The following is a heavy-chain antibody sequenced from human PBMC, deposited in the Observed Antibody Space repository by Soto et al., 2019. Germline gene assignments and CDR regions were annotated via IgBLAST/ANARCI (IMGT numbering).Heavy chain of an antibody. J-gene: IGHJ4*02. CDR3: AKDEGRFGELLFHY. CDR2: ISWNSGSI. D-gene: IGHD3-10*01. Sequence: EVQLVESGGGLVQPGRSLRLSCAASGFTFDDYAMHWVRQAPGKGLEWVSGISWNSGSIGYADSVKGRFTISRDNAKNSLYLQMNSLRAEDTALYYSAKDEGRFGELLFHYWGQGTLVTVSS. CDR1: GFTFDDYA. V-gene: IGHV3-9*01.